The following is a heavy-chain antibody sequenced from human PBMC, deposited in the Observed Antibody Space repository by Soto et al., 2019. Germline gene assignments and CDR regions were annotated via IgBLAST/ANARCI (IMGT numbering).Heavy chain of an antibody. CDR2: IYYSGST. J-gene: IGHJ4*02. CDR3: ARNGKYSGYDRDY. V-gene: IGHV4-39*01. D-gene: IGHD5-12*01. CDR1: GGSISSSSYY. Sequence: SETLSLTCTVSGGSISSSSYYWGWIRQPPGKGLEWIGSIYYSGSTYYNPSLKGRVTISVDTSKNQFSLKLSSVTAADTAVYYCARNGKYSGYDRDYWGQGTLVTVSS.